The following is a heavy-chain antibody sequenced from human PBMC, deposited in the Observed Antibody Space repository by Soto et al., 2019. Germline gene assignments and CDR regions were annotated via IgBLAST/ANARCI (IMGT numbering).Heavy chain of an antibody. Sequence: PSETLSLTCTVSGGSISSYYWSWIRQPPGKGLEWIGYIYYSGSTNYNPSLKSRVTISVDTSKNQFSLKLSSVTAADTAVYYCARVSRTTDAFDIWGQGTMVTVSS. D-gene: IGHD4-17*01. CDR3: ARVSRTTDAFDI. CDR2: IYYSGST. J-gene: IGHJ3*02. CDR1: GGSISSYY. V-gene: IGHV4-59*01.